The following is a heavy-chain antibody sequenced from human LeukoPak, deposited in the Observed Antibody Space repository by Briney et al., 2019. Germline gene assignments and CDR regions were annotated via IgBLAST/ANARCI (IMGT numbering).Heavy chain of an antibody. Sequence: PSQTLSLTCTVSGGSISSGGYYWSWIRQPPGKGLEWIGYIYHSGSTYYNPSLKSRVTISVDRSKNQFSLKLSSVTAADTAVYYCARVNSSGSHVDVWGKGTTVTVSS. J-gene: IGHJ6*04. D-gene: IGHD6-19*01. V-gene: IGHV4-30-2*01. CDR3: ARVNSSGSHVDV. CDR1: GGSISSGGYY. CDR2: IYHSGST.